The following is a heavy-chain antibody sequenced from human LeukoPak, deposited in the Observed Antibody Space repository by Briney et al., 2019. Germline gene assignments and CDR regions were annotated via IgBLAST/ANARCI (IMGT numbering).Heavy chain of an antibody. Sequence: GASVKVSCKVSGYTLTELSMHWVREAPGKGLEWMGGFDPEDGETIYAQKFQGRVTMTEDTSTDTAYMELSSLRSEDTAVYYCARDPGGHSNYAPYDYWGQGTLVTVSS. CDR2: FDPEDGET. CDR1: GYTLTELS. V-gene: IGHV1-24*01. CDR3: ARDPGGHSNYAPYDY. J-gene: IGHJ4*02. D-gene: IGHD4-11*01.